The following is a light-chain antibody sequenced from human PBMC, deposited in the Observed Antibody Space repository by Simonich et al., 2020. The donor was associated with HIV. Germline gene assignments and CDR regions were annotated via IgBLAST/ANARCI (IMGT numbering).Light chain of an antibody. J-gene: IGKJ2*01. CDR3: QQYNNWPPT. CDR2: GAS. CDR1: PSVRSY. V-gene: IGKV3-15*01. Sequence: EIVLTQSPATLSLSPGERATLSCRASPSVRSYLAWYQQKPGQAPRLLIYGASTRATGIPARFSGSGSGTEFTLTISSLQSEDFAVYYCQQYNNWPPTFGQGTKLEIK.